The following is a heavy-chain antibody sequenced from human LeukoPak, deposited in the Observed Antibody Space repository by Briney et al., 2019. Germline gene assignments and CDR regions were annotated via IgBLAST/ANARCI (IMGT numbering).Heavy chain of an antibody. CDR3: ARDPLGHYYDSSGSFDY. J-gene: IGHJ4*02. V-gene: IGHV1-46*01. D-gene: IGHD3-22*01. CDR2: INPSGGST. Sequence: ASVKVSCKASGYTFTSYYMHWVRQAPGQGLEWMGIINPSGGSTSYAQKFQGRVTMTRDTSTSTVYMELSSLRSEDTAVYYCARDPLGHYYDSSGSFDYWGQGTLVTVSS. CDR1: GYTFTSYY.